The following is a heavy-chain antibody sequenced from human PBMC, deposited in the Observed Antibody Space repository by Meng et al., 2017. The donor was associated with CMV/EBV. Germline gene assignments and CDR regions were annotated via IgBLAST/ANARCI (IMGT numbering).Heavy chain of an antibody. V-gene: IGHV3-21*01. CDR3: ARGWYNWNSRAFDI. J-gene: IGHJ3*02. D-gene: IGHD1-7*01. Sequence: GGSLRLSCAASGFTFGSYSMHWVRQAPGKGLEWVSSISSSSSYIYYADSVKGRFTISRDNAKNSMYLQMNSLRAEDTAVYYCARGWYNWNSRAFDIWGQGTMVTVSS. CDR1: GFTFGSYS. CDR2: ISSSSSYI.